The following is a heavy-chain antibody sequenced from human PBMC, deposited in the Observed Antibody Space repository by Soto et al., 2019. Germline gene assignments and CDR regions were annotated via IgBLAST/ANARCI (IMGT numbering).Heavy chain of an antibody. CDR1: GYTFTNYY. J-gene: IGHJ4*02. Sequence: QVQLVQSGAEVKKPGASVKVSCKASGYTFTNYYIHWVRQAPGQGLEWMGVISPSGVSTPYAQKFKGRSTKYPDTQQSTVNWVLRGVLFEDTAVHNSARALIMYCRCFYWGQGTLVTASS. CDR3: ARALIMYCRCFY. D-gene: IGHD2-15*01. CDR2: ISPSGVST. V-gene: IGHV1-46*01.